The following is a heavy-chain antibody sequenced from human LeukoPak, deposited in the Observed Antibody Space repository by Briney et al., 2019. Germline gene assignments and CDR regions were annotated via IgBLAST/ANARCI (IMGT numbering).Heavy chain of an antibody. J-gene: IGHJ4*02. Sequence: PGRSLRLSCVASGFIFSTHAMHWVRQAPGKGMESVAIIAYDGGNKWYADSVKGRFTISRDNSKNTVYLQINSLRAEDTALYYCARDRDGYNFPAYWGQGTLVTVSS. D-gene: IGHD5-24*01. CDR2: IAYDGGNK. V-gene: IGHV3-30-3*01. CDR1: GFIFSTHA. CDR3: ARDRDGYNFPAY.